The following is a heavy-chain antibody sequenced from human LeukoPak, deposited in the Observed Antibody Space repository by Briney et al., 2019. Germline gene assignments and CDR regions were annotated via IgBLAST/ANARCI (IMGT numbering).Heavy chain of an antibody. D-gene: IGHD2-2*01. CDR1: GGSISSYY. CDR2: IYYSGST. J-gene: IGHJ6*03. Sequence: SETLSLTCTVSGGSISSYYWSWIRQPPGKGLEWIGYIYYSGSTNYNPSLKSRVTISVDTSKNQFSLKLSSVTAADTAVYYCARLPRVVPAAISVDYMDVWGKGTTVTVSS. CDR3: ARLPRVVPAAISVDYMDV. V-gene: IGHV4-59*08.